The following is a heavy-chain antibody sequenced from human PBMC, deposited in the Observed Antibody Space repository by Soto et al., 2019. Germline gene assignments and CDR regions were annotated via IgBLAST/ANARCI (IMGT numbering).Heavy chain of an antibody. Sequence: PGGSLRLSCSASGFTFLSYAMHWVRQAPGKGLEYVSAIGSNGGSTYYADSVKGRFTISRDNSKNTLYLQMSSLRAEDTAMYYCVNDQDWNYASNDAFDIWGQGTMVTVSS. CDR3: VNDQDWNYASNDAFDI. V-gene: IGHV3-64D*06. J-gene: IGHJ3*02. D-gene: IGHD1-7*01. CDR2: IGSNGGST. CDR1: GFTFLSYA.